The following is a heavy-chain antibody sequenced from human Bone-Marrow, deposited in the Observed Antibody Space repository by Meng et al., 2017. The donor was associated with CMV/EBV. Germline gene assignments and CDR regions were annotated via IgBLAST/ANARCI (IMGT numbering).Heavy chain of an antibody. J-gene: IGHJ4*02. Sequence: GESLKISCAASGFTFTNYAMSWVRQAPGKGLEWVSAISGTGSSTYYADSVKVRFTISRDNSKNTLYLQMNSLRAKDTAVYYCAREPVCSSTSCIHYFDYWGQGTLVTVSS. CDR2: ISGTGSST. CDR3: AREPVCSSTSCIHYFDY. V-gene: IGHV3-23*01. CDR1: GFTFTNYA. D-gene: IGHD2-2*01.